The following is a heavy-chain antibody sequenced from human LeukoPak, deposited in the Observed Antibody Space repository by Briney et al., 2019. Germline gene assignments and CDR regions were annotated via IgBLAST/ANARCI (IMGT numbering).Heavy chain of an antibody. CDR3: AKHSVPGSSSSSVPY. CDR1: GYTFDTYW. V-gene: IGHV5-51*01. CDR2: IYPGDSDT. J-gene: IGHJ4*02. Sequence: GESLKISCKGSGYTFDTYWIGWVRQMPGKGLEWMGIIYPGDSDTRYSPSFQGQVTISADKSNSTAYLQWSSLKASDTAMYYCAKHSVPGSSSSSVPYWGQGTLVTVSS. D-gene: IGHD3-10*01.